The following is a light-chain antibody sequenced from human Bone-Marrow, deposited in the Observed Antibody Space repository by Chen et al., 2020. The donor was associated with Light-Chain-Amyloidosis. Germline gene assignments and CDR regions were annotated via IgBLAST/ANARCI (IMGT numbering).Light chain of an antibody. J-gene: IGLJ1*01. Sequence: QSALTQPASVSGSPGQSITISCTGTSGDVGTYNYVSWYQQHPGNAPKVMINAVSNRPSGVSNRFSGSKSGNTASLTISGLQAEDEADYYCSSFTSSSSYVFGPGTKVTVL. CDR3: SSFTSSSSYV. V-gene: IGLV2-14*01. CDR2: AVS. CDR1: SGDVGTYNY.